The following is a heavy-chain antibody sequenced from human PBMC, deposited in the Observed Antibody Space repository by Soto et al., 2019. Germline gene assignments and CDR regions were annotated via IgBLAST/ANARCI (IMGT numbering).Heavy chain of an antibody. Sequence: GASVKVSCKASGLTFTTYAYNWVRQAPGRGLEWVGGIVGVSGETRYAQQFRDRVAVTADKATGTTYLDLSRLTSKETAVYYCTILPQSGTYFKYDFWGQGTVVTVSS. J-gene: IGHJ4*02. CDR1: GLTFTTYA. CDR3: TILPQSGTYFKYDF. D-gene: IGHD6-25*01. CDR2: IVGVSGET. V-gene: IGHV1-69*06.